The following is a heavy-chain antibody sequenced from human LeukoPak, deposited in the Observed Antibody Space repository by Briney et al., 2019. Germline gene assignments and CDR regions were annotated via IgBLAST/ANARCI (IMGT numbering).Heavy chain of an antibody. V-gene: IGHV4-34*01. CDR2: INHSGST. D-gene: IGHD2-15*01. Sequence: KSSETLSLTCAVYGGSFSGYYWSWIRQPPGKGLEWIGEINHSGSTNYNPSLKSRVTISVDTSKSQFSLKLSSVTAADTAVYYCASFGLGYYSGGSCYSYWGQGTLVTVSS. J-gene: IGHJ4*02. CDR3: ASFGLGYYSGGSCYSY. CDR1: GGSFSGYY.